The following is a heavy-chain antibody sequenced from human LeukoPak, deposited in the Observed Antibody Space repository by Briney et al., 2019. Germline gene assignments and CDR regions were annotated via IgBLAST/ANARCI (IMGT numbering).Heavy chain of an antibody. CDR3: PASGYDYYFDY. CDR1: GFTFSSYA. CDR2: ISYDGSNK. V-gene: IGHV3-30*04. Sequence: QPGRSLRLSCAASGFTFSSYAMHWVRQAPGKGLKWVAVISYDGSNKYYADSVKGRFTISRDNSKNTLYLQMNSLRAEDTAVYYCPASGYDYYFDYWGQGTLVTVSS. D-gene: IGHD5-12*01. J-gene: IGHJ4*02.